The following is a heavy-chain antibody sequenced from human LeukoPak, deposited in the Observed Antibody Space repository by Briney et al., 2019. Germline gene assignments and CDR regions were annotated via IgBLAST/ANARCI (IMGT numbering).Heavy chain of an antibody. CDR2: INHSGST. CDR3: ARGLRRLGYGMDV. J-gene: IGHJ6*02. Sequence: PSETLSLTCAVYGGSFSVYYWSWIRQPPGKGLEWIGEINHSGSTNYNPSLKSRVTISVDTSKNQFSLKLSSVTAADTAVYYCARGLRRLGYGMDVWGQGTTVTVSS. CDR1: GGSFSVYY. D-gene: IGHD2-21*01. V-gene: IGHV4-34*01.